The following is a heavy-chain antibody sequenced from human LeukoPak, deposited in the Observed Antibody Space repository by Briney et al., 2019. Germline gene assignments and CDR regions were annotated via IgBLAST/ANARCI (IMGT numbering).Heavy chain of an antibody. D-gene: IGHD3-16*01. CDR2: ISDYNGNT. V-gene: IGHV1-18*01. J-gene: IGHJ3*02. CDR3: AKAQEGGWNAFDI. Sequence: GASVKVSCKASGYTFSNFGISWVRQAPGQGLEWMGWISDYNGNTDYAQKLQGRVTVTTDTSTRTAYLELRSLRSDDTAVYYCAKAQEGGWNAFDIWGQGTMSPSLQ. CDR1: GYTFSNFG.